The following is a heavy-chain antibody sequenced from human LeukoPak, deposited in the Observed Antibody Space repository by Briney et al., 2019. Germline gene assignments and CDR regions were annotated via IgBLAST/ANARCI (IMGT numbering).Heavy chain of an antibody. D-gene: IGHD2-21*01. V-gene: IGHV3-30*02. Sequence: GGSLRLSCAASGFTFSSYGMHWVRQAPGKGLEWVAFIRYDGSNKYYADSVKGRFTISRDNSKNTLYLQMNSLRAEDTAVYYCARGRLNSLNWFDPWGQGTLVTVSS. J-gene: IGHJ5*02. CDR1: GFTFSSYG. CDR2: IRYDGSNK. CDR3: ARGRLNSLNWFDP.